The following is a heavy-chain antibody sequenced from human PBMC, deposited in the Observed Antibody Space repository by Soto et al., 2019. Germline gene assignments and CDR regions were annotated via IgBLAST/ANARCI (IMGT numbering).Heavy chain of an antibody. CDR1: GASVSSVNYY. CDR2: FYYTGSI. Sequence: SDTLSLTCTVTGASVSSVNYYWSWIRQPPGEGLEWIGYFYYTGSINYNPSLKSRVTISIDASKNQFSLRLSSVTAADTAVYYCARSMFYSDGSNYSPFDYWGQGTLVTVS. CDR3: ARSMFYSDGSNYSPFDY. J-gene: IGHJ4*02. V-gene: IGHV4-61*01. D-gene: IGHD3-22*01.